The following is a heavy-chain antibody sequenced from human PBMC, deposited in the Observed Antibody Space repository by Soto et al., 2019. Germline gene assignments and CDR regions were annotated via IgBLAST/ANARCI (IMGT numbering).Heavy chain of an antibody. V-gene: IGHV1-69*13. CDR3: ASGLFYGDYAKHWFDP. D-gene: IGHD4-17*01. J-gene: IGHJ5*02. Sequence: SVKVSCKAAGGTFSSYAISWVRQAPGQGLEWMGGIIPIFGTANYAQKFQGRVTITADESTSTAYMELSSLRSEDTAVYYCASGLFYGDYAKHWFDPCGHGTLVTVSP. CDR1: GGTFSSYA. CDR2: IIPIFGTA.